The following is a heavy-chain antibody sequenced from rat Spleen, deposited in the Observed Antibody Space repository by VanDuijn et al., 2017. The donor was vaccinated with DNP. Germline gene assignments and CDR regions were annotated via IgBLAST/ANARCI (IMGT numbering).Heavy chain of an antibody. CDR1: GFTFSNYV. CDR2: ISTGGGNT. Sequence: EGQLVESGGGLVEPGRSLKLSCAASGFTFSNYVMDWVRQAPKKGLEWVASISTGGGNTYYPDSVKGRFTISRDNAKSTLYLQMNSLRSEDTATYYCAARGTPPMDAWGQGASVTVSS. CDR3: AARGTPPMDA. V-gene: IGHV5-25*01. J-gene: IGHJ4*01. D-gene: IGHD3-1*01.